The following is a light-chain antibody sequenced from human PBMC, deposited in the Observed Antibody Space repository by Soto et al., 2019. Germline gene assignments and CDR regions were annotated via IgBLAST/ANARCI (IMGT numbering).Light chain of an antibody. CDR2: GAS. J-gene: IGKJ1*01. CDR1: QSISSN. CDR3: QQYNNWPTWT. Sequence: ETVMTQSPATRSVSLGERTTLXXRASQSISSNFAWYQQKPGQAPRVVXYGASTRATGIPARFSGSGSGTEFTLTISSLQPEDFAVYYCQQYNNWPTWTFGQGTKVDIK. V-gene: IGKV3-15*01.